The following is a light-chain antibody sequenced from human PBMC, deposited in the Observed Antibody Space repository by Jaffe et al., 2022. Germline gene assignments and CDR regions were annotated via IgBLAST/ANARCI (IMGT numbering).Light chain of an antibody. CDR3: QQYNKWPQT. CDR1: QSLSSN. Sequence: EIVMTQSPATLSVSPGERATLSCRASQSLSSNLAWYQLKPGQAPTLLIHTASIRATGIPARFGGSGSETEFSLTIDSLQSEDFATYYCQQYNKWPQTFGQGTKVETK. V-gene: IGKV3-15*01. J-gene: IGKJ1*01. CDR2: TAS.